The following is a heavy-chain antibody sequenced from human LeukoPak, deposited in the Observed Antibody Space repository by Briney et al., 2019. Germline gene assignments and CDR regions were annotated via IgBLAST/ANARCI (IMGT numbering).Heavy chain of an antibody. CDR1: GFTFSSYS. CDR3: ARDTVFTPTYGSTSFDS. D-gene: IGHD2-2*01. V-gene: IGHV3-23*01. J-gene: IGHJ4*02. Sequence: GGSLRLSCAASGFTFSSYSMNWVRQAPGKGLEWVSEVSGSGSTYCADSVKGRFTISRDNSKNTVYLQMNSLRVEDTAVYYCARDTVFTPTYGSTSFDSWGQGALVTVSS. CDR2: VSGSGST.